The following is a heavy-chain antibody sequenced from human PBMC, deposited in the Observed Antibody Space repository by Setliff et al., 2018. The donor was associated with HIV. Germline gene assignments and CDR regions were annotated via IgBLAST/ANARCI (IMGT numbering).Heavy chain of an antibody. Sequence: SETLSLTCTVSGGSITTYFWTWIRQPPGKGLEWIGSAFHSGATNYNPSLKSRVTMSVDTSKNQFSLKLTSVTAADTAMYYCASRIYYYDESRVLREEGFVPWGQGTLVTVSS. J-gene: IGHJ5*02. CDR3: ASRIYYYDESRVLREEGFVP. CDR2: AFHSGAT. D-gene: IGHD3-22*01. V-gene: IGHV4-59*08. CDR1: GGSITTYF.